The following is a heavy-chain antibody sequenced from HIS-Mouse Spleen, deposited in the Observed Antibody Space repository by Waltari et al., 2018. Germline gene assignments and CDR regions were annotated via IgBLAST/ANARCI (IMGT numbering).Heavy chain of an antibody. D-gene: IGHD1-26*01. CDR1: GGSFSGYY. CDR2: INHSGST. CDR3: ARAKWELRFFDY. Sequence: QVQLQQWGAGLLKPSETLSLTCAVYGGSFSGYYWSWIRQPPGKGLEWIGEINHSGSTTYNPSLKSRVTISVDTSKNQFSLKLSSVTAADTAVYYCARAKWELRFFDYWGQGTLVTVSS. V-gene: IGHV4-34*01. J-gene: IGHJ4*02.